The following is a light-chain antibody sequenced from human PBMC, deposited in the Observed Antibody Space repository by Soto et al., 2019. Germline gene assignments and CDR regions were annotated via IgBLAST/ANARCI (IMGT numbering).Light chain of an antibody. V-gene: IGKV1-5*01. Sequence: DIQMTQSPSTLSASVGDRVTITCRASQSISNWLAWYQQKQGKAPKLLIYDASSLESGVPSRFSGSGSGTEFTLTISSLQPDDFATYYCQQYNSYSEAFGQGTKVELK. CDR3: QQYNSYSEA. CDR2: DAS. J-gene: IGKJ1*01. CDR1: QSISNW.